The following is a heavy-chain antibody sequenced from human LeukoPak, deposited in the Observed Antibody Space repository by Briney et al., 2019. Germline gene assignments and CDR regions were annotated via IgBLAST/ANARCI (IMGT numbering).Heavy chain of an antibody. J-gene: IGHJ4*02. CDR3: AREEVVVVAATVGHYFDY. CDR2: VIPIFGIA. CDR1: GGTFSSYA. V-gene: IGHV1-69*04. D-gene: IGHD2-15*01. Sequence: SVKVSCKASGGTFSSYAISWVRHAPGQGLEWMGRVIPIFGIANYAQKFQGRVTITADKSTSTAYMELSSLRSEDTAVYYCAREEVVVVAATVGHYFDYWGQGTLVTVSS.